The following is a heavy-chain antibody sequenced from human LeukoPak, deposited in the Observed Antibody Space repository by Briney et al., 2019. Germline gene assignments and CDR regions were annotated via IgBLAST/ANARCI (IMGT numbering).Heavy chain of an antibody. D-gene: IGHD3-22*01. Sequence: SVKVSCKASGGTFSSYTISWVRQAPGQGLEWMGRIIPILGIANYAQKFQGRVTITTDESTSTAYMELSSLGSEDTAVYYCARDEYYYDSSGYSPATLVYWGQGTLVTVSS. V-gene: IGHV1-69*16. CDR1: GGTFSSYT. J-gene: IGHJ4*02. CDR3: ARDEYYYDSSGYSPATLVY. CDR2: IIPILGIA.